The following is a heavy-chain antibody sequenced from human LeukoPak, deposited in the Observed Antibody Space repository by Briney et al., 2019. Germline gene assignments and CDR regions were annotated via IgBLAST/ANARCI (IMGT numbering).Heavy chain of an antibody. CDR2: IKYDGSMT. CDR1: GFTFSTYW. Sequence: PGGSLRLSCAASGFTFSTYWMHWVRQAPGKRLVWVSHIKYDGSMTTYGDSVKGRFSISRDNAKNTVDLQMNSLRAEDTAVYYCAKDLEGGMTTVTTPDYWGQGTLVTVSS. CDR3: AKDLEGGMTTVTTPDY. V-gene: IGHV3-74*01. J-gene: IGHJ4*02. D-gene: IGHD4-17*01.